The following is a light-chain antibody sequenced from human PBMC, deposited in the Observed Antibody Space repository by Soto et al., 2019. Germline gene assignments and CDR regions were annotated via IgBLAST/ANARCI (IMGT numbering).Light chain of an antibody. CDR1: QGVSTW. V-gene: IGKV1-12*01. CDR2: AAS. CDR3: RQADSFPPT. Sequence: DIQMTQSPSSVSASVGDRVTITCRASQGVSTWLAWYQQKPGKAPELLIYAASSLQSGVPSRFSGSGSGTDFTLTISSLQPQDSATYYCRQADSFPPTFGQGTNLDIK. J-gene: IGKJ2*01.